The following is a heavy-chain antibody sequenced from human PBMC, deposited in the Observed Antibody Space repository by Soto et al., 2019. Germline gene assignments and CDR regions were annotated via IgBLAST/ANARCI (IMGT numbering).Heavy chain of an antibody. CDR3: ARDMTGLITNYYGMDV. Sequence: PEETLSLTCTVSGGSISSYYWSWIRQPPGKGLEWIGYIYYSGSTNYNPSLKSRVTISVDTSKNQFSLKLSSVTAADTAVYYCARDMTGLITNYYGMDVWGQGTTVTVSS. CDR2: IYYSGST. D-gene: IGHD3-9*01. J-gene: IGHJ6*02. CDR1: GGSISSYY. V-gene: IGHV4-59*01.